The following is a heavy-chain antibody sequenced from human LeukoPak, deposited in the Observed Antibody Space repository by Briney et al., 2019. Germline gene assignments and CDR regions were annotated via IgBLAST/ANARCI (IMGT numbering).Heavy chain of an antibody. CDR2: MNPNSGNT. CDR1: GYTFTSYD. CDR3: ARGDRIAVADNWFDP. Sequence: ASVKVSCRASGYTFTSYDINWVRQATGQGLEWMGWMNPNSGNTGYAQKFQGRVTMTRNTSISTAYMELGSLRSEDTAVYYCARGDRIAVADNWFDPWGQGTLVTVSS. V-gene: IGHV1-8*01. D-gene: IGHD6-19*01. J-gene: IGHJ5*02.